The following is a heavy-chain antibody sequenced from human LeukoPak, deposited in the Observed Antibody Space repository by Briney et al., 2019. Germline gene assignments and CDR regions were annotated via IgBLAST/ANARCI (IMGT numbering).Heavy chain of an antibody. V-gene: IGHV1-69*13. CDR3: ARPDEDRGYSYGYNY. Sequence: SVKVSCKASGGTFSSYAISWVRQAPGQGLKWMGGIIPIFGTANYAQKFQGRVTITADEPTSTAYMELSSLRSEDTAVYYCARPDEDRGYSYGYNYWGQGTLVTVSS. D-gene: IGHD5-18*01. CDR1: GGTFSSYA. J-gene: IGHJ4*02. CDR2: IIPIFGTA.